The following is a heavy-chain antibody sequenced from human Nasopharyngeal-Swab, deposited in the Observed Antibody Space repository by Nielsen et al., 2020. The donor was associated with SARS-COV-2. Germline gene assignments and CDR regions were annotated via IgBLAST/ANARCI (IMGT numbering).Heavy chain of an antibody. D-gene: IGHD2-2*01. CDR1: GVSISTTNW. CDR3: ARSEGPSNDYYSYYGLDV. Sequence: SETLSLTCAVSGVSISTTNWWNWVRQSPGTGLQWIGEIYHSGSTHYNPSLKSRVTMSVDKSNNQFSRKLTSVTAADPAVYCCARSEGPSNDYYSYYGLDVWGQGTTVSVSS. CDR2: IYHSGST. J-gene: IGHJ6*02. V-gene: IGHV4-4*01.